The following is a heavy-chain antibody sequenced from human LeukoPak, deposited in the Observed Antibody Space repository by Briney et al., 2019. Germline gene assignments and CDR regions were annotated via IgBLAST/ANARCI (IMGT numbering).Heavy chain of an antibody. Sequence: PGGSLRLSCAASGLTFGDHFFDWVRQAPGKGLEWVGRSIDKANSYTTEYAASVKGRFTISRDDSKNSVYLQMNSLKAEDTAVYYCATFFGSDFGYWGQGTLVTVSS. CDR3: ATFFGSDFGY. CDR1: GLTFGDHF. D-gene: IGHD5-12*01. V-gene: IGHV3-72*01. CDR2: SIDKANSYTT. J-gene: IGHJ4*02.